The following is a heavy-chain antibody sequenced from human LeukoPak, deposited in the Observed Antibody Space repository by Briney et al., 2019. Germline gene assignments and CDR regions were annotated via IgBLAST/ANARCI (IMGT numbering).Heavy chain of an antibody. J-gene: IGHJ4*02. CDR1: GYTFTSYG. CDR3: ARDTLSGRSTTPFDY. V-gene: IGHV1-18*01. D-gene: IGHD1-26*01. CDR2: ISAYNGNT. Sequence: GASVKVSCKASGYTFTSYGISWVRQAPGQGLEWMGWISAYNGNTNYARKLQGRVTMTTDTSTSTAYMELRSLRSDDTAVYYCARDTLSGRSTTPFDYWGQGTLVTVSS.